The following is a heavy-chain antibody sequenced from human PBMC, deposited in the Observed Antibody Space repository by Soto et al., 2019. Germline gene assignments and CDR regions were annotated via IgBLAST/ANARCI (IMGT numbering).Heavy chain of an antibody. CDR3: ARVATELYYYYGMDV. D-gene: IGHD5-12*01. J-gene: IGHJ6*02. CDR2: IWYDGSNK. Sequence: QVQLVESGGGVVQPGRSLRLSCAASGFTFSSYGMHWVRQAPGKGLEWVAVIWYDGSNKYYADSVKGRFTISRDNSKNTVFLEKNSLGAEDTAVYYCARVATELYYYYGMDVWGQGTTVTGSS. CDR1: GFTFSSYG. V-gene: IGHV3-33*01.